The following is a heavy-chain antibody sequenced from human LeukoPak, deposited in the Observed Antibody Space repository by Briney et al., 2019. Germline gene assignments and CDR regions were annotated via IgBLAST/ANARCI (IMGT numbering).Heavy chain of an antibody. Sequence: LAGGSLRLSCAASGFTFSSYAMSWVRQAPGKGLEWVSAISGSGGSTYYADSVKGRFTISRDNSKNTLYLQMNSLRAEDTAVYYCAKDLGTWYYYDSSGYYYGYDYWGQGTLVTVPS. CDR1: GFTFSSYA. CDR3: AKDLGTWYYYDSSGYYYGYDY. D-gene: IGHD3-22*01. CDR2: ISGSGGST. J-gene: IGHJ4*02. V-gene: IGHV3-23*01.